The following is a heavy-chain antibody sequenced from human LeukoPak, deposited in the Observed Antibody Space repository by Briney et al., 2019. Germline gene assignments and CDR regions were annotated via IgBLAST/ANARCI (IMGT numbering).Heavy chain of an antibody. J-gene: IGHJ6*02. Sequence: ASVKVSCKVSGYTLTELSMHWVRQAPGKGLEWMGGFDPEDGETIYAQKFQGRVTMTEDTSTDTAYMELSSLRSEDTAVYYCARAPGQWLAGYYYYGMDVWGQGTTVTVSS. CDR3: ARAPGQWLAGYYYYGMDV. D-gene: IGHD6-19*01. CDR2: FDPEDGET. CDR1: GYTLTELS. V-gene: IGHV1-24*01.